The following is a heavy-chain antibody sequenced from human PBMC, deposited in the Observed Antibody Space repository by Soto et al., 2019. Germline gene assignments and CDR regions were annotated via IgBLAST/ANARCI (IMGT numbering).Heavy chain of an antibody. Sequence: PGGSLRLSCAASGFTFSSYGMHWVRQAPGKGLEWVAVIWYDGSNKYYADSVKGRFTISRDNSKNTLYLQMNSLRAEDTAVYYCARVEEDYYDSSGYHYDGMDVWGQGTTVTVSS. CDR1: GFTFSSYG. V-gene: IGHV3-33*01. D-gene: IGHD3-22*01. CDR2: IWYDGSNK. CDR3: ARVEEDYYDSSGYHYDGMDV. J-gene: IGHJ6*02.